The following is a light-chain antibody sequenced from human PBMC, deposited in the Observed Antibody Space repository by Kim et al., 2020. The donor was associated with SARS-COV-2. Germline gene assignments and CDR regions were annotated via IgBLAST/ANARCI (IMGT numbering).Light chain of an antibody. Sequence: QSALTQPASVSGSPGQSITISCTGTSSAVGGYNYVSWYQQHPGKAPILMIYDVSNRPSGVSNRFSGSKSGNTASLTISGLQAEDEADYYCSSYTSSSPPVVFGGGTQLTVL. CDR2: DVS. CDR1: SSAVGGYNY. J-gene: IGLJ2*01. V-gene: IGLV2-14*03. CDR3: SSYTSSSPPVV.